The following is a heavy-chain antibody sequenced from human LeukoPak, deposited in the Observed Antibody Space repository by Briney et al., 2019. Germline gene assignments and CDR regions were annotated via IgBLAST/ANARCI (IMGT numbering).Heavy chain of an antibody. J-gene: IGHJ6*03. CDR3: ARGRTAMATFSSYYYYMDV. CDR2: IYYSGST. Sequence: PSETLSLTCTVSGGSISSHYWSWIRQPPGKGLEWIGYIYYSGSTNYNPSLKSRVTISVDTSKNQFSLMLSSVTAADTAVYYCARGRTAMATFSSYYYYMDVWGKGTTVTVSS. V-gene: IGHV4-59*11. CDR1: GGSISSHY. D-gene: IGHD5-18*01.